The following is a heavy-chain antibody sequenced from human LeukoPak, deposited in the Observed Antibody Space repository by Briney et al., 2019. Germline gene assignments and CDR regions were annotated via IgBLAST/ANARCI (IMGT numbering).Heavy chain of an antibody. J-gene: IGHJ4*02. CDR3: ARDFPQTRLTITATGTIPY. CDR2: ISSSSSTI. D-gene: IGHD1-7*01. CDR1: GFTFSSYS. V-gene: IGHV3-48*01. Sequence: GGSLSLSCAASGFTFSSYSMNWVRQAPGKGLEWVSYISSSSSTIYYADSVNGRFTISRDNAKNSLYLQMNRQTAEETAVSFCARDFPQTRLTITATGTIPYWGQGTLVTVSS.